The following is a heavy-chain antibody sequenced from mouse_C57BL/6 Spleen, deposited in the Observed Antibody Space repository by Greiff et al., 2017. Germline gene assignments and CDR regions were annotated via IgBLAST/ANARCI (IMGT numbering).Heavy chain of an antibody. Sequence: QVQLQQPGAELVKPGASVKMSCKASGYTFTSYWITWVKQRPGQGLEWIGDIYPGSGSTNYNEKFKSKATLTVDTSSSTAYMQLSSLTSEDSAVYYCAREGGFYSNVFDDWGQGTTLTVSS. D-gene: IGHD2-5*01. CDR1: GYTFTSYW. J-gene: IGHJ2*01. CDR3: AREGGFYSNVFDD. V-gene: IGHV1-55*01. CDR2: IYPGSGST.